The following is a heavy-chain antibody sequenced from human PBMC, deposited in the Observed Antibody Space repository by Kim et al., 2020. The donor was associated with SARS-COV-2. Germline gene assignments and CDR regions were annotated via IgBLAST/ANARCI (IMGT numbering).Heavy chain of an antibody. CDR1: GGSFSGYY. D-gene: IGHD3-22*01. CDR2: INHSGST. CDR3: ARGLRAETYYYDSSGQHLHNWFDP. J-gene: IGHJ5*02. V-gene: IGHV4-34*01. Sequence: SETLSLTCAVYGGSFSGYYWSWIRQPPGKGLEWIGEINHSGSTNYNPSLKSRVTISVDTSKNQFSLKLSSVTAADTAVYYCARGLRAETYYYDSSGQHLHNWFDPWGQGTLVTVSS.